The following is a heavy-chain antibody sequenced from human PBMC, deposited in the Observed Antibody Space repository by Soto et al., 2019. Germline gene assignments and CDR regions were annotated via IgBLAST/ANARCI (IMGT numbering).Heavy chain of an antibody. Sequence: QVQLVESGGGVGQPGRSLRLSCAASGFTFSSYGMHWVRQAPGKGLEWVAVIWYEGSNKYYADSVKGRFTISRDNSKNTLYLQMNIRRAEDTAVDCWARDRAFFNPGITVADIWDGMDVWGQGTTVTVSS. CDR3: ARDRAFFNPGITVADIWDGMDV. J-gene: IGHJ6*02. D-gene: IGHD6-19*01. CDR1: GFTFSSYG. CDR2: IWYEGSNK. V-gene: IGHV3-33*01.